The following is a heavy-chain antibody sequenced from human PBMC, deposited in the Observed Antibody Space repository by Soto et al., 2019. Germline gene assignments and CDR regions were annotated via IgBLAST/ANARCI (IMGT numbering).Heavy chain of an antibody. Sequence: GGSLRLSCAASGFTFSSYSMNWVRQAPGEGLEWVSYISSSSSTIYYADSVKGRFTISRDNAKNSLYLQMNSLRAEDTAVYYCASGIVVVPAADAFDIWGQGTMVTVSS. CDR2: ISSSSSTI. V-gene: IGHV3-48*01. D-gene: IGHD2-2*01. J-gene: IGHJ3*02. CDR3: ASGIVVVPAADAFDI. CDR1: GFTFSSYS.